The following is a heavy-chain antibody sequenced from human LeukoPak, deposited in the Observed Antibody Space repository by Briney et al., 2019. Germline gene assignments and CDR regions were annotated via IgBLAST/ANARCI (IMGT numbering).Heavy chain of an antibody. CDR1: GFTFSNYW. Sequence: GGSLRLSCAASGFTFSNYWIHWVRQAPGKGLVWVSRIDNAGSITTYADSVKGRFTISRDNAENTLYLQVNSLRAEDTAVYYCARGPNSNWSGLDFWGQGTLLTVSS. J-gene: IGHJ4*02. D-gene: IGHD6-6*01. CDR2: IDNAGSIT. CDR3: ARGPNSNWSGLDF. V-gene: IGHV3-74*03.